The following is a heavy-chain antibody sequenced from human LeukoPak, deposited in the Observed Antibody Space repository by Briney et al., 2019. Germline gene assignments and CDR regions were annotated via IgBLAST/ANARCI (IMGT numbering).Heavy chain of an antibody. D-gene: IGHD3-10*01. CDR3: ARGQGYYYGSGTRGFDP. Sequence: ASVKVSCKASGYTFTGYYMHWVRQAPGQGLEWMGWMNPNSGNTGYAQKFQGRVTMTRNTSISTAYMELSSLRSEDTAVYYCARGQGYYYGSGTRGFDPWGQGTLVTVSS. CDR1: GYTFTGYY. CDR2: MNPNSGNT. V-gene: IGHV1-8*02. J-gene: IGHJ5*02.